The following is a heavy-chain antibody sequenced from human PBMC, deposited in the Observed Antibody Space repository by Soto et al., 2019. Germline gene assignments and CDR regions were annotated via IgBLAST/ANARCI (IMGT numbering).Heavy chain of an antibody. D-gene: IGHD3-16*01. CDR1: GFSLSTSGVA. CDR3: IHAIGGIHLTDYWYFDL. Sequence: QITLKESGPTLVKPTQTLTLTCTFSGFSLSTSGVAVGWIRQPPGKALEWLALIYWDDDKRYSPSLHSRLTINTDTTKNQVLLTVTHMDPVATATFLCIHAIGGIHLTDYWYFDLWGRGTLVTVSS. J-gene: IGHJ2*01. V-gene: IGHV2-5*02. CDR2: IYWDDDK.